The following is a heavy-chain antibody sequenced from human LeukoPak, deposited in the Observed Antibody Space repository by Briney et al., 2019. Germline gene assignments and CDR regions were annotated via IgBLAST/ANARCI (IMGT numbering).Heavy chain of an antibody. J-gene: IGHJ3*02. CDR1: GFTFRSYG. D-gene: IGHD3-9*01. CDR3: TRTYDILTGYPVDAFDI. CDR2: IWYDGSNK. V-gene: IGHV3-33*01. Sequence: GGSLRLSCAASGFTFRSYGMHWVRQAPGKGLEWVAVIWYDGSNKDYADSVKGRFTISRDNSKNTVYLQMNSLRAEDTAVYYCTRTYDILTGYPVDAFDIWGQGTMVTVSS.